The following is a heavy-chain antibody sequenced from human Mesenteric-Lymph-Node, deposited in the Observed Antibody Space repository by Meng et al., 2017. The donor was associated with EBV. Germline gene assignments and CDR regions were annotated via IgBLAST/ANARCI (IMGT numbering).Heavy chain of an antibody. CDR3: ARIRSIWGTYQNYYFDS. Sequence: QGQVEQWGAGLLQASETLSLNCAVYGGSFSGFYWTWIRQSPGRDLEWIGEINHSGFSKYNPSLKSRLTISLDTSKNQVSLTLGSVTAADTAVYYCARIRSIWGTYQNYYFDSWGQGTLVTVSS. CDR1: GGSFSGFY. J-gene: IGHJ4*02. D-gene: IGHD3-16*02. V-gene: IGHV4-34*01. CDR2: INHSGFS.